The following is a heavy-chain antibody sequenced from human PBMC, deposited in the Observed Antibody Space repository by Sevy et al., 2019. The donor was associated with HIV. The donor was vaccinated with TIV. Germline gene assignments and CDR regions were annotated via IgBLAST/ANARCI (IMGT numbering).Heavy chain of an antibody. CDR2: VSYDGSDK. V-gene: IGHV3-30*18. CDR3: AKRTYPNAFDM. Sequence: GGSLRLSCAASGFTFSSYGMHWVRQAPGKGLEWVTFVSYDGSDKYYADSVKGRFTISRDNSKNTLYLQMNSLRAEDTAVYYCAKRTYPNAFDMWGQGTMVT. J-gene: IGHJ3*02. CDR1: GFTFSSYG.